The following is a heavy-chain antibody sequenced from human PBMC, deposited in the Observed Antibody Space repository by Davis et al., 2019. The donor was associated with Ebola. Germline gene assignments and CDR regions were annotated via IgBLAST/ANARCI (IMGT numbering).Heavy chain of an antibody. CDR2: IDGGDGST. CDR1: GFTFNFYV. J-gene: IGHJ5*02. Sequence: GESLKISCAGSGFTFNFYVMSWVRQAPGKGLEWVSAIDGGDGSTYYADSVKGRFTISRDNAKNSLYLQMNSLRAEDTAVYYCARDLGFNWFDPWGQGTLVTVSS. V-gene: IGHV3-23*01. CDR3: ARDLGFNWFDP.